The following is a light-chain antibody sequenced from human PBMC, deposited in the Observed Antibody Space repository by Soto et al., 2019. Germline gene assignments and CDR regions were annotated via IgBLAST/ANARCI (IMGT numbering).Light chain of an antibody. CDR2: EIN. CDR3: SSFAGSNNFPYV. Sequence: ALTQPPSASGSPGQSVTISCTGTSSDVGAYDYVSWYQQHPGKAPKLMIYEINKRPSGVPDRFSGSKSGNTASLTVSGLQAEDEADYYCSSFAGSNNFPYVFGTGTKVTVL. J-gene: IGLJ1*01. V-gene: IGLV2-8*01. CDR1: SSDVGAYDY.